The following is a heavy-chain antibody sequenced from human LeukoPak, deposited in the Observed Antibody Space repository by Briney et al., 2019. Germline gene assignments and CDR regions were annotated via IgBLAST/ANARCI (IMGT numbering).Heavy chain of an antibody. J-gene: IGHJ4*02. CDR1: GFTFSSYR. D-gene: IGHD3-10*01. CDR3: ARAPLVRGVIPPFDY. Sequence: GGSLRLSCAASGFTFSSYRLSWVRQAPGKGLEWVSYITSSSSIYYADSVKGRFTISRDDARNSLYLQMNSLRDEDTAVYYCARAPLVRGVIPPFDYWGQGTLVTVSS. V-gene: IGHV3-48*02. CDR2: ITSSSSI.